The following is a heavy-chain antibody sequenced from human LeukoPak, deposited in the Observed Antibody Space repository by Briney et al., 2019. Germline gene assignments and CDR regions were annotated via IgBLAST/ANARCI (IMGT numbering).Heavy chain of an antibody. J-gene: IGHJ3*02. Sequence: SVKVSCKASGYTFTSYYMHWVRQAPGQGLEWMGRIIPILGIANYAQRFQGRVTITADKSTSTAYMELSSLRSEDTAVYYCASTTYYYDSSGYSPHPYDAFDIWGQGTMVTVSS. V-gene: IGHV1-69*02. CDR2: IIPILGIA. CDR1: GYTFTSYY. CDR3: ASTTYYYDSSGYSPHPYDAFDI. D-gene: IGHD3-22*01.